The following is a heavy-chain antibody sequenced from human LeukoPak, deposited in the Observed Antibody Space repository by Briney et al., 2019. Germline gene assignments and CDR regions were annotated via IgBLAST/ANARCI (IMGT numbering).Heavy chain of an antibody. J-gene: IGHJ4*02. V-gene: IGHV1-2*02. CDR2: INPNSGGT. CDR3: AKTTYCGVDCYSWYFDY. Sequence: ASVKVSCKASGYTFTGYYMHWVRQAPGQGLEWMGWINPNSGGTNYAQKFQGRVTMTRDTSISTAYMELSRLRSDDTAIYHCAKTTYCGVDCYSWYFDYWGQGTLVTVSS. D-gene: IGHD2-21*02. CDR1: GYTFTGYY.